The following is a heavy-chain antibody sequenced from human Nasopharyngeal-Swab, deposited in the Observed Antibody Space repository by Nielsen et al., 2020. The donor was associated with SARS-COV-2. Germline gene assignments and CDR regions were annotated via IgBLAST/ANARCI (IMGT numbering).Heavy chain of an antibody. CDR2: IWYDGSNK. V-gene: IGHV3-33*08. CDR1: GFTFSSYW. D-gene: IGHD3-22*01. J-gene: IGHJ6*02. Sequence: GGSLRLSCAASGFTFSSYWMHWVRQAPGKGLEWVAVIWYDGSNKYYADSVKGRFTISRDNSKNTLYLQMNSLRAEDTAVYYCARMGTYYYDLLYGMDVWGQGTTVTVSS. CDR3: ARMGTYYYDLLYGMDV.